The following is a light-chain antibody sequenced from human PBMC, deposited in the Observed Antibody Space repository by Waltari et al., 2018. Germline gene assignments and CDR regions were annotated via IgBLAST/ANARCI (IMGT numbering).Light chain of an antibody. CDR3: FSAADDFWV. J-gene: IGLJ3*02. V-gene: IGLV3-27*01. CDR2: QDT. Sequence: FDLTQPSSVSVSPGQTARITCPGDIVTKKYTRWFQPKPGRAPLLLIYQDTERPLGIPGRFSGSISGTTITLTITGAQFEDEADYHCFSAADDFWVFGGGTKLTVL. CDR1: IVTKKY.